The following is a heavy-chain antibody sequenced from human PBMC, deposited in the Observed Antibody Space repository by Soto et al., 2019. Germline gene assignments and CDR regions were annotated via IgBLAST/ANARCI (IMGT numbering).Heavy chain of an antibody. Sequence: EVQLVESGGGLVQPGGSLRLSCAASGFTFSDYWMAWARQAPGKGLFWVSRINADGSIAHYAESVKGRLTISRDNAKNTLWLQLNGLSDDDTAVYYCGRERWGLLDIWGHGAMVTVSS. CDR1: GFTFSDYW. CDR2: INADGSIA. V-gene: IGHV3-74*01. D-gene: IGHD7-27*01. CDR3: GRERWGLLDI. J-gene: IGHJ3*02.